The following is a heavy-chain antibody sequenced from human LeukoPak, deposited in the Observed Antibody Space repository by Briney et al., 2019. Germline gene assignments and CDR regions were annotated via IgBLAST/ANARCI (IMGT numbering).Heavy chain of an antibody. J-gene: IGHJ6*03. CDR3: ARGPSSTWSYYMDV. CDR2: IYYSGFT. CDR1: GGSFSGYH. D-gene: IGHD6-13*01. Sequence: SETLSLTCAVHGGSFSGYHWNWIRQPPGKGLEWIGYIYYSGFTNYNPSLKSRVTMSVDTSKNQFSVRLSYVTAADTAVYFCARGPSSTWSYYMDVWGKGTTVTVSS. V-gene: IGHV4-34*11.